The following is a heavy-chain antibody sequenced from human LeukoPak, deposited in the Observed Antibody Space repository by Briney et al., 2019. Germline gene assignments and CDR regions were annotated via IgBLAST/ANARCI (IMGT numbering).Heavy chain of an antibody. V-gene: IGHV3-23*01. CDR2: MSGSGDST. CDR1: GFTFNSYA. D-gene: IGHD3-10*01. Sequence: PGGSLRLSCAPSGFTFNSYAMTWVRQAPGRGLEWVSVMSGSGDSTYYADSVKGRFTISRDNSKNTLYLQMNRLRAEDTAVYYCAKLSYYYGSGSYYKTPIDYWGQGTLVTVSS. J-gene: IGHJ4*02. CDR3: AKLSYYYGSGSYYKTPIDY.